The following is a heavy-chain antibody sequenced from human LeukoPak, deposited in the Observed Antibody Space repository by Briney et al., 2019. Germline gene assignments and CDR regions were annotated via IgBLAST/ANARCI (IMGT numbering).Heavy chain of an antibody. Sequence: GGSLRLSCGASGFAFRNCSMLWVRLAPGKGLEWVAFIRYDGNNKLYADSMKGRFTISRDNSKNTLYLHINSLRAEDTAVYYCVKDNPLDYWGQGTLVIVSS. CDR3: VKDNPLDY. J-gene: IGHJ4*02. CDR1: GFAFRNCS. V-gene: IGHV3-30*02. D-gene: IGHD1-14*01. CDR2: IRYDGNNK.